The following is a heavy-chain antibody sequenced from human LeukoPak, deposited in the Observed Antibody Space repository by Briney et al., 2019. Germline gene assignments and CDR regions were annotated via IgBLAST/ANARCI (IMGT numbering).Heavy chain of an antibody. CDR2: INHSGST. CDR1: GGSFSGYY. Sequence: SETLSLTCAVYGGSFSGYYWSWIRHPPGKGLEWIGEINHSGSTNYNPSLKSRVTISVDTSKNQFSLKLSSVTAADTAVYYCAGVVATPDAFDIWGQGTMVTVSS. V-gene: IGHV4-34*01. D-gene: IGHD2-15*01. CDR3: AGVVATPDAFDI. J-gene: IGHJ3*02.